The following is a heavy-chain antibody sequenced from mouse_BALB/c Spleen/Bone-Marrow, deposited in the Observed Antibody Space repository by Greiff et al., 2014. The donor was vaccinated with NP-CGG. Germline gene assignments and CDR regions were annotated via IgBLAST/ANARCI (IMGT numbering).Heavy chain of an antibody. D-gene: IGHD2-14*01. J-gene: IGHJ4*01. V-gene: IGHV1-80*01. CDR2: IYPGDGYT. CDR1: GYAFSSYW. CDR3: ARWYRDPHFAMDY. Sequence: QVQLQQPGAELVRPGSSVKISCKASGYAFSSYWMNWVKQRPGQGLEWIGQIYPGDGYTNYNGNFKDKATLTVDRSSSTAFMQLSSLTSEDSAVYFCARWYRDPHFAMDYWGPGTSVTVSS.